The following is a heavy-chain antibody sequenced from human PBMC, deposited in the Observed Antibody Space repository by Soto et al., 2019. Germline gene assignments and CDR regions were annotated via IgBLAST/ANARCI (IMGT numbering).Heavy chain of an antibody. CDR3: ASHGITGTWVYYYGMDV. D-gene: IGHD1-7*01. J-gene: IGHJ6*02. V-gene: IGHV1-69*12. CDR1: GGTFSSYA. CDR2: IIPIFDTA. Sequence: QVQLVQSGAEVKKPGSSVKVSCKASGGTFSSYAISWVRQAPGQGLEWMGGIIPIFDTADYAQKFQGRVTITADESTSTAYMELNSLRSEDTAVYYCASHGITGTWVYYYGMDVWGQGTTVTVSS.